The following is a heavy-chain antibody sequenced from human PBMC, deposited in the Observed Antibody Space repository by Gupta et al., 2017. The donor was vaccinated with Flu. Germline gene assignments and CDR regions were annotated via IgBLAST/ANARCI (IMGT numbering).Heavy chain of an antibody. CDR1: GDSISSWSHY. J-gene: IGHJ5*02. CDR2: IYYSGYT. Sequence: QLQLQESGPGLLKPSETLSLTCTVSGDSISSWSHYWGWIRQSPGKGLEWIASIYYSGYTYFSPSLKSRVSLSVDTAKNQFSLELKSVTATDTALYFCARQVDRRWFDPWGQGILVTVSS. CDR3: ARQVDRRWFDP. V-gene: IGHV4-39*01.